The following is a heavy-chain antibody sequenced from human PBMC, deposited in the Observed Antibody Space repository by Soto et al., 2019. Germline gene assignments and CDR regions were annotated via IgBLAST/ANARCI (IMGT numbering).Heavy chain of an antibody. J-gene: IGHJ4*02. V-gene: IGHV3-21*01. Sequence: ESGGGLVKPGGSLRLSCAASGFTFSSYSMNWVRQAPGKGLEWVSSISSSSSYIYYADSVKGRFTISRDNAKNSLYLQMNSLRAEDTAVYYCARDGITIFGVVITHDYWGQGTLVTVSS. D-gene: IGHD3-3*01. CDR1: GFTFSSYS. CDR3: ARDGITIFGVVITHDY. CDR2: ISSSSSYI.